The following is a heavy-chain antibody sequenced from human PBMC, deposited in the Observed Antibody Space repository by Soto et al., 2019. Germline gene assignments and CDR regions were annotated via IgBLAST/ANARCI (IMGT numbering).Heavy chain of an antibody. Sequence: LETLSLTCSVSGYSVTSSDYYWAWIRQPPGKGLEWIGSMFYSGLTYYNPSLKSRVTLSVDTSKNQFSVRLNSVTAADTAVYYCAPLSVSLSGPYGIHVWGQGTTVTVSS. CDR3: APLSVSLSGPYGIHV. CDR1: GYSVTSSDYY. CDR2: MFYSGLT. D-gene: IGHD2-15*01. J-gene: IGHJ6*02. V-gene: IGHV4-39*01.